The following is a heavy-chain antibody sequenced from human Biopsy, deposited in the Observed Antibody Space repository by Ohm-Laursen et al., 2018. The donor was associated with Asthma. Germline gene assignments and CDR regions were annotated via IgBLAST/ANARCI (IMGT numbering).Heavy chain of an antibody. V-gene: IGHV4-31*03. D-gene: IGHD3-22*01. CDR1: YGSITSGRYY. J-gene: IGHJ4*02. CDR3: ARAQDYYDSRGYYRSFDY. Sequence: SDTLSLTCTVSYGSITSGRYYWTCLRQHPGKGLEWIGFIYYCGSTYYNPSLKSRVSISIDTSKNQFSLKLSSVTAADTAVYYCARAQDYYDSRGYYRSFDYWGQGTLVTVSS. CDR2: IYYCGST.